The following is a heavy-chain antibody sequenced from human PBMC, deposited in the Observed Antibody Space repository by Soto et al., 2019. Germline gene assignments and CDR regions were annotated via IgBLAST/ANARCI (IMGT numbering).Heavy chain of an antibody. CDR3: AKDEVRGVTTRLDGFDI. Sequence: EVQLLESGGGLVQPGGSLRLSCAASGFPFSSYAMSWVRQAPGRGLEWVSAISDSGGTTYYGDSVKGRFTISRDNSENTLYLQMNRLRAEDTAVYYCAKDEVRGVTTRLDGFDIWGQGTMVTVS. V-gene: IGHV3-23*01. D-gene: IGHD3-16*01. CDR2: ISDSGGTT. CDR1: GFPFSSYA. J-gene: IGHJ3*02.